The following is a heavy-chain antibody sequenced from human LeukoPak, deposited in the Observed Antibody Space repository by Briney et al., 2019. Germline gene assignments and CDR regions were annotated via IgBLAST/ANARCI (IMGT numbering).Heavy chain of an antibody. D-gene: IGHD2-15*01. CDR1: GYTLTELS. CDR3: ATGVGYCSGGSCYSYPYFDY. J-gene: IGHJ4*02. CDR2: FDPEDGET. V-gene: IGHV1-24*01. Sequence: ASVKVSCKVSGYTLTELSMHWVRQAPGKGLEWMGGFDPEDGETIYAQKFQGGVTMTEDTSTDTAYMELSSLRSEDTAVYYCATGVGYCSGGSCYSYPYFDYWGQGTLVTVSS.